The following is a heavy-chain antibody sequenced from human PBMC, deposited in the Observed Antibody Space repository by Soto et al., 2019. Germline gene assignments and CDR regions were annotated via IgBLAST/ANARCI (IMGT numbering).Heavy chain of an antibody. V-gene: IGHV4-31*03. Sequence: SETLSLTCTVSGGSISSGGYYWSWIRQHPGKGLEWIGYIYHSGSTYYNPSLKSRVTLSVDTSKNQFSLKLSPVTAADTAGYYCARGEPAYSKSQNFDYWGQGTLVTVSS. CDR2: IYHSGST. CDR3: ARGEPAYSKSQNFDY. D-gene: IGHD4-4*01. J-gene: IGHJ4*02. CDR1: GGSISSGGYY.